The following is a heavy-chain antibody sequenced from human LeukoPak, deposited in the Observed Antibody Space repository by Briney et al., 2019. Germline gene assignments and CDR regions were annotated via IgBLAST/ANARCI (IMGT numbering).Heavy chain of an antibody. J-gene: IGHJ4*02. Sequence: PSETLSLTCTVSGGSISSSSYYWGWIRQPPGKGLEWIGSIYYSGSTYYNPSLKSRVTISVDTSKNQFSLKLSSVTAADTAVYYCARDLGQGDYWGQGTLVTVSS. CDR2: IYYSGST. V-gene: IGHV4-39*07. CDR1: GGSISSSSYY. CDR3: ARDLGQGDY.